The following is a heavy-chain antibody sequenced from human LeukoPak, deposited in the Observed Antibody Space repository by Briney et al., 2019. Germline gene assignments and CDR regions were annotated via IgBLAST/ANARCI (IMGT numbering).Heavy chain of an antibody. CDR3: AGYYDFWSGYYTY. CDR2: IYYSGST. V-gene: IGHV4-28*01. Sequence: SETLSLTCAVSGYSISSSNWWGFIRQPPGKGLEWIGYIYYSGSTWYNPSLKSRVTMSVDTSKNQFSLKLSSVTAVDTAVYYCAGYYDFWSGYYTYWGQGTLVTVSS. D-gene: IGHD3-3*01. J-gene: IGHJ4*02. CDR1: GYSISSSNW.